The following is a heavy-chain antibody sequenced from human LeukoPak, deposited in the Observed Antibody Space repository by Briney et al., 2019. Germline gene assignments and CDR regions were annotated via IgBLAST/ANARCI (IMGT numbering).Heavy chain of an antibody. CDR1: VFTFSSYG. D-gene: IGHD3-22*01. CDR2: IWYDGSNK. J-gene: IGHJ6*02. V-gene: IGHV3-33*01. CDR3: SRGYYDSSYYYYYGMDV. Sequence: PGRSLRLSCASSVFTFSSYGMHWVRQAPGKGLECVAVIWYDGSNKYYADSVKGRFTISRDNSKNTLYLQMNSLRAEDTAVYYCSRGYYDSSYYYYYGMDVWGQGTTVTVSS.